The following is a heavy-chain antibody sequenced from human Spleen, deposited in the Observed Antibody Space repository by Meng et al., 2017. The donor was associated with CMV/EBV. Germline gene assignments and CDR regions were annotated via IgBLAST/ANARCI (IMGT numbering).Heavy chain of an antibody. V-gene: IGHV1-46*01. CDR2: FNPSDGTT. Sequence: KASGYTFTDNYIHWVRQAPGQGLEWMGIFNPSDGTTTHEQKFQGRVAMTRDTSTSTVYMELSSLTSDDTAIFYCAREDYSGWGSFDYWGQGTLVTVSS. D-gene: IGHD6-19*01. CDR1: GYTFTDNY. J-gene: IGHJ4*02. CDR3: AREDYSGWGSFDY.